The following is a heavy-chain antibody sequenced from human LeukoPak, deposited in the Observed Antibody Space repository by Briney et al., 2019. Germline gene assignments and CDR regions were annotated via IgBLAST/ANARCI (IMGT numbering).Heavy chain of an antibody. CDR1: GFTFSSHW. D-gene: IGHD5-24*01. CDR2: VKQDGSET. J-gene: IGHJ4*02. CDR3: ARDGEMPTIYFDY. Sequence: GGSLRLSCAVSGFTFSSHWMSWVRQAPGKGLEWVANVKQDGSETYYVDSVKGRFTISRDNAKSSLFLHMNSLRAEDTAVYYCARDGEMPTIYFDYWGQGTLVTVSS. V-gene: IGHV3-7*01.